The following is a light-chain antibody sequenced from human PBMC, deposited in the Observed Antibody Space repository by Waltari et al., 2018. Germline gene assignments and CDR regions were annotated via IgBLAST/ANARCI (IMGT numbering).Light chain of an antibody. J-gene: IGKJ1*01. Sequence: IQMTQSPSSLSASVGDRVIITCRASQGLSNSLAWYQQRPGKAPELLLYEASTVKTGVPARFTGSGSGTDYFLTSSSLQPEDFAIYSCQQYYSTPQTFDQGTRVEIK. CDR1: QGLSNS. V-gene: IGKV1-NL1*01. CDR2: EAS. CDR3: QQYYSTPQT.